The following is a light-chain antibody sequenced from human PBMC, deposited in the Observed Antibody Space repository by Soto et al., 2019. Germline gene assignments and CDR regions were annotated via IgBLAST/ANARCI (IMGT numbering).Light chain of an antibody. CDR3: QQYNNYSPYT. J-gene: IGKJ2*01. CDR1: QSISTW. V-gene: IGKV1-5*03. Sequence: DIQMTQSPSTLSASVGDRVTITCRASQSISTWLAWYQQKPGKAPKLLIYKASSLESGVPSKFSGSRSRTEFTLTISCLQADDFATYYCQQYNNYSPYTFGQRTKLEIK. CDR2: KAS.